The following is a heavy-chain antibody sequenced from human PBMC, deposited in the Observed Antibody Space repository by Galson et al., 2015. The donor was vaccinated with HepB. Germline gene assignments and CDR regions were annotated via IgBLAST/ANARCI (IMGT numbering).Heavy chain of an antibody. CDR1: GFTFSDYY. CDR2: ISSSSSYT. V-gene: IGHV3-11*06. Sequence: SLRLSCAASGFTFSDYYMSWIRQAPGKGLEWVSYISSSSSYTNYADSVKGRFTISRDNAKNSLYLQMNSLRAEDTAVYYCARRPGSSGYPSQFDYWGQGTLVTVSS. CDR3: ARRPGSSGYPSQFDY. D-gene: IGHD3-22*01. J-gene: IGHJ4*02.